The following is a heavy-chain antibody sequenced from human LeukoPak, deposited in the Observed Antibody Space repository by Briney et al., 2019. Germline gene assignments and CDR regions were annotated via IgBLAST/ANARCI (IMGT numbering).Heavy chain of an antibody. J-gene: IGHJ4*02. D-gene: IGHD2-21*02. V-gene: IGHV1-2*02. CDR3: ARVAGGDWYYFDF. Sequence: ASVKVSCKASGYTLTDYYMHWVRQAPGQGLEWMGWINLNSGGTNSAQKFQGRVTMTRDTSISAAYMELSRLGSDDTAVYYCARVAGGDWYYFDFWGQGTLVTVSS. CDR2: INLNSGGT. CDR1: GYTLTDYY.